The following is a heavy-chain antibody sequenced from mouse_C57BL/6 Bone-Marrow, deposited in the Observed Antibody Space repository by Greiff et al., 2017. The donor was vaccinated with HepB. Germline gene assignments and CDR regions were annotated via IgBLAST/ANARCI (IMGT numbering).Heavy chain of an antibody. CDR1: GYTFTSYW. CDR2: IYPGNSDT. J-gene: IGHJ2*01. Sequence: VQLQQSGTVLARPGASVKMSCKTSGYTFTSYWMHWVKQRPGQGLEWIGAIYPGNSDTSYNQKFKGKAKLTAVTSASTAYMELSSLTNEDSAVYYCTRDSTTVAYYFDYWGQGTTLTVSS. D-gene: IGHD1-1*01. CDR3: TRDSTTVAYYFDY. V-gene: IGHV1-5*01.